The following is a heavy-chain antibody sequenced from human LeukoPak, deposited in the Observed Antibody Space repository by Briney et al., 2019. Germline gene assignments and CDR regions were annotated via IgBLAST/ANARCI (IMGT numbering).Heavy chain of an antibody. D-gene: IGHD6-6*01. J-gene: IGHJ4*02. V-gene: IGHV3-11*04. CDR1: GFTFSDYY. CDR3: TRDAEYSSSLTE. Sequence: GGSLRLSCSASGFTFSDYYMSWIRQAPGKGLEWVSYISSSGSTIYYADSVKGRFTISRDNAKNSLYLQMNSLRAEDTALYYCTRDAEYSSSLTEWGQGTLVTVSS. CDR2: ISSSGSTI.